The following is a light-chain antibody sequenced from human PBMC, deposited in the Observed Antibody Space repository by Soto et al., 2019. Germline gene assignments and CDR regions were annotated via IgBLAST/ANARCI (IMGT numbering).Light chain of an antibody. V-gene: IGLV2-18*02. J-gene: IGLJ3*02. Sequence: QSALTQPPSVSGCPGQSVTISCTGTSSDVGGYNRVSWYQQPPGTAPKLMIYEVSNRPSGVPDRFSGSKSGNTASLTISGLQAGDEADYYCSSYTSSSTFLWVFGGGTKLTVL. CDR3: SSYTSSSTFLWV. CDR1: SSDVGGYNR. CDR2: EVS.